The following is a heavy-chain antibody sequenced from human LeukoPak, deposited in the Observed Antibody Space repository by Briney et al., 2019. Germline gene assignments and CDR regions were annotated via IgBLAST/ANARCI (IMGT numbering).Heavy chain of an antibody. V-gene: IGHV3-30-3*01. CDR2: ISYDGSNK. J-gene: IGHJ3*02. CDR3: TRFAAKGSLHDAFDI. CDR1: GFTFSSYA. Sequence: PGGSLRLSCAASGFTFSSYAMHWVRQAPGKGLEWVAVISYDGSNKYYADSVKGRFTISRDNSKNTLYLQMNSLRAEDTAVYYCTRFAAKGSLHDAFDIWGQGTMVTVSS. D-gene: IGHD2-15*01.